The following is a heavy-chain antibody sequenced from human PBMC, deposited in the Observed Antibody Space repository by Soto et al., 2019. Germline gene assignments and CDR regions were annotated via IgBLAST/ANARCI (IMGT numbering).Heavy chain of an antibody. CDR1: GGTFSSYA. Sequence: SVKVSCKASGGTFSSYAISWVRQAPGQGLEWMGGIIPIFGTANYAQKFQGRVTITADKSTSTAYMELSSLRSEDTAVYYCARGYDSSGYLDFDYWGQGTLVPVSS. CDR3: ARGYDSSGYLDFDY. J-gene: IGHJ4*02. V-gene: IGHV1-69*06. D-gene: IGHD3-22*01. CDR2: IIPIFGTA.